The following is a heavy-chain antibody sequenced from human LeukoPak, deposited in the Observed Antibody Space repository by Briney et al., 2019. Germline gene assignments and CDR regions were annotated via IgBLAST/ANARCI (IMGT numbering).Heavy chain of an antibody. CDR3: ATNGYIVVVPAAMESINEDY. CDR2: ISSSGGTI. Sequence: GGSLRLSCAASGFTFSSYEMNWVRQAPGKGLEWVSYISSSGGTIYYADSVKGRFTISRDNAKNSLYLQMNSLRAEDTAVYYCATNGYIVVVPAAMESINEDYWGQGTLVTVSS. D-gene: IGHD2-2*01. J-gene: IGHJ4*02. CDR1: GFTFSSYE. V-gene: IGHV3-48*03.